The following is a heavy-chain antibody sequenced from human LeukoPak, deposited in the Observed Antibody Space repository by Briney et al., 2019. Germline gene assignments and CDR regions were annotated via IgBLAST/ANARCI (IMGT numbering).Heavy chain of an antibody. CDR1: GGTFSSYA. CDR2: IIPILGIA. Sequence: SVKVSCKASGGTFSSYAISWVRQAPGQGLEWMGRIIPILGIANYAQKFQGRVTITADKSTSTAYMELSSLRSEDTAVYYCARTAAIVVVSNYYYYGMDVWAKGPRSPSP. J-gene: IGHJ6*02. CDR3: ARTAAIVVVSNYYYYGMDV. V-gene: IGHV1-69*04. D-gene: IGHD3-22*01.